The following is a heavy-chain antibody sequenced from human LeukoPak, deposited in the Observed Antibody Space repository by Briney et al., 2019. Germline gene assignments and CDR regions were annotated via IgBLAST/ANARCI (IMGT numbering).Heavy chain of an antibody. CDR1: GFTFSSFW. Sequence: GGSLRLSCAASGFTFSSFWMHWVRQAPGEGLVWVSRINSDGSSTSYADSVKGRFTISRDSAKNTLYLQMNSLRAEDRAVYYCARADYYDILTGYYPPFDYWGQGTLVTVSS. CDR2: INSDGSST. J-gene: IGHJ4*02. CDR3: ARADYYDILTGYYPPFDY. V-gene: IGHV3-74*01. D-gene: IGHD3-9*01.